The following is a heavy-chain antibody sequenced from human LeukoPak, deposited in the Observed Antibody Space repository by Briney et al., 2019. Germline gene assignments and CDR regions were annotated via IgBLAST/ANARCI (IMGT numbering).Heavy chain of an antibody. CDR3: ARLGGYSSGHYYSDY. D-gene: IGHD3-22*01. V-gene: IGHV4-59*01. J-gene: IGHJ4*02. CDR1: GGSISNDY. CDR2: IYYRGST. Sequence: SSETLSLTCTVSGGSISNDYWCWIRQPPGKGLEWIGYIYYRGSTNYNPSLKSRVTISVDTSKNQFSLKLSSVTAADTAVYYCARLGGYSSGHYYSDYWGQGTLVTVSS.